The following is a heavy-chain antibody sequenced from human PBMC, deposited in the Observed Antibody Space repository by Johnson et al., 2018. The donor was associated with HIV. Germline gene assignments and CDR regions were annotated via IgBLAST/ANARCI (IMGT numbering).Heavy chain of an antibody. CDR3: AKIRTSGTGDAFDI. CDR1: GFSFSNYG. Sequence: QVQLVESGGGVVQPGKSLRLTCAASGFSFSNYGMHWVRQAPGKGLEWVAVIWYDGNNKYYADSVKGRFTISRDNAKNTLSLQMDSLRAEDTAVYYCAKIRTSGTGDAFDIWGQGTMVTVSS. CDR2: IWYDGNNK. V-gene: IGHV3-33*06. J-gene: IGHJ3*02. D-gene: IGHD1-14*01.